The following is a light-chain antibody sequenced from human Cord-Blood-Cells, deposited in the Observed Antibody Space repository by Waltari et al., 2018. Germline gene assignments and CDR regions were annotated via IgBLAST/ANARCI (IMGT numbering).Light chain of an antibody. CDR1: SSNIGAGHD. CDR3: QSYDSSLSGPYVV. J-gene: IGLJ2*01. Sequence: QSVLPQPPSVSGAPGPRVTISCTGSSSNIGAGHDVHWYQQLPGTAPKLLILGNSNRPSGVPDRFSGSKSGTSASLAITGLQAEDEADYYCQSYDSSLSGPYVVFGGGTKLTVL. CDR2: GNS. V-gene: IGLV1-40*01.